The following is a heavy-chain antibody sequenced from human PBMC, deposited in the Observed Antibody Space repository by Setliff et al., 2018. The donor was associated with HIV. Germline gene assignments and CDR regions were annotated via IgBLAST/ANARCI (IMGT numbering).Heavy chain of an antibody. V-gene: IGHV4-34*01. CDR1: GGSFSGSY. Sequence: SETLSLTCAVYGGSFSGSYWSWIRQPPGKGLEWMGEIKHSDSTTYNPSFRSRATMSVDASKRQFSLKLRSVTAADTAVYYCARDYYDDTYYSPGIYYYYYMDVWGKGTTVTVSS. CDR3: ARDYYDDTYYSPGIYYYYYMDV. J-gene: IGHJ6*03. CDR2: IKHSDST. D-gene: IGHD3-10*01.